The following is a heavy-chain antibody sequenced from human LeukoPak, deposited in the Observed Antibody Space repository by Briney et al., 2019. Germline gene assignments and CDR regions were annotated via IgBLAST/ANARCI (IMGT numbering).Heavy chain of an antibody. D-gene: IGHD6-19*01. CDR1: GGSFSGYY. CDR2: INHSGST. V-gene: IGHV4-34*01. CDR3: ASENSGYVDY. Sequence: SETLSLTCAVYGGSFSGYYWSWIRQPPGKRLEWIGEINHSGSTNYNPSLKSRVTISVDTSKNQFSLKLSSVTAADTAVYYCASENSGYVDYWGQGTLVTVSS. J-gene: IGHJ4*02.